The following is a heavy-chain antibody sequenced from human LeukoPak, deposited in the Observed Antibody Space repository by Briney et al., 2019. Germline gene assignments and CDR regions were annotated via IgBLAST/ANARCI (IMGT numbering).Heavy chain of an antibody. V-gene: IGHV4-4*07. CDR2: IYTSGST. D-gene: IGHD3-22*01. Sequence: PSETLSLTCTVSGGSISSYYWSWIRQPAGKGLEWIGRIYTSGSTNYNPSLKSRVTISVDKSKNQFSLKLSSVTAADTAVYYCARDREDSSGYQFDYWGQGTLVTVCS. CDR3: ARDREDSSGYQFDY. J-gene: IGHJ4*02. CDR1: GGSISSYY.